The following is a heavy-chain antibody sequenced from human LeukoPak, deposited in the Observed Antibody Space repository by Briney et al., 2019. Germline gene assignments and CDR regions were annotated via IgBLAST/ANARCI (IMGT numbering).Heavy chain of an antibody. CDR1: GYTFTSYY. D-gene: IGHD4-17*01. V-gene: IGHV1-46*01. CDR2: INPSGGST. J-gene: IGHJ5*02. CDR3: ARDSATSVTTRFDP. Sequence: ASVTVSCKASGYTFTSYYIHWVRQAPGQGLEWMGKINPSGGSTTYAQKFQGRVTMTRDTSTSTVYMELSSLKSEDTAVYYCARDSATSVTTRFDPWGQGTLVTVSS.